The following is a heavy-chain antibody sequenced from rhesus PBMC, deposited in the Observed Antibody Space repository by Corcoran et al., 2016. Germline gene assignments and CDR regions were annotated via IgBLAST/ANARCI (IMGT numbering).Heavy chain of an antibody. CDR3: ARGDSSGWSPSFDY. J-gene: IGHJ4*01. V-gene: IGHV4-106*01. Sequence: QVQRQESGPGLVKPSETLSLTCAVYGGSISDDYYWSWIRQPPGKGLEWIGYIYVSGGGTNYKPSLKSRFTISIDTSKNQFSLKLSSVTAADTAVYYCARGDSSGWSPSFDYWGQGVLVTVSS. D-gene: IGHD6S26*01. CDR1: GGSISDDYY. CDR2: IYVSGGGT.